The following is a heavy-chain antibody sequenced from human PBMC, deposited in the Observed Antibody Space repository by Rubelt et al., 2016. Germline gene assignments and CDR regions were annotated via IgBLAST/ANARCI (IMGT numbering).Heavy chain of an antibody. V-gene: IGHV1-2*02. J-gene: IGHJ4*02. CDR2: VNPNSGGT. Sequence: QLQLVQSGAEVKKPGASVKVSCKASGYTFSDYYIHWMRQAPGQGLEWMGWVNPNSGGTRYAQKFQGGVTMTRDTSISTAYMELSRLRSDDTAVYYCALKHITAPGAFDYWGQGTLITVSS. CDR1: GYTFSDYY. D-gene: IGHD6-25*01. CDR3: ALKHITAPGAFDY.